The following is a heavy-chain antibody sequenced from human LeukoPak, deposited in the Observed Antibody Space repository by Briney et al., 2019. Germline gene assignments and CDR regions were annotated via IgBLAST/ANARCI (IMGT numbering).Heavy chain of an antibody. J-gene: IGHJ4*02. V-gene: IGHV3-48*03. Sequence: PGGSLRLSCAASGFTFSGYEMNWVRQAPGKGLEWVSYISRSGTIISYADSVKGRFTISRDNAKNSLYLQMNSLRAEDTAVYYCARVRDDYYFDYWGQGTLVTVSS. CDR1: GFTFSGYE. D-gene: IGHD3-3*01. CDR2: ISRSGTII. CDR3: ARVRDDYYFDY.